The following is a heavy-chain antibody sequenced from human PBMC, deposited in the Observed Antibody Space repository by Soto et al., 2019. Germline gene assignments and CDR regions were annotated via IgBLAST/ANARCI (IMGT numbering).Heavy chain of an antibody. V-gene: IGHV4-59*12. Sequence: SETLSLTCTISVGSISSYYWSWIRQPPGKGLEWIGYIYFSGSTNYNPSLKSRVTISVDTSKNQFSLKLSSVTAADTAVYYCARALYSSFPRYYYYGMDVWGQGTTVTVSS. CDR3: ARALYSSFPRYYYYGMDV. CDR1: VGSISSYY. CDR2: IYFSGST. D-gene: IGHD4-4*01. J-gene: IGHJ6*02.